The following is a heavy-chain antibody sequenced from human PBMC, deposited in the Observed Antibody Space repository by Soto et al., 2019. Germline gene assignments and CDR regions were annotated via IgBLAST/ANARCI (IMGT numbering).Heavy chain of an antibody. CDR1: GFTFCNAW. V-gene: IGHV3-15*01. CDR2: IKSKTDGGKT. J-gene: IGHJ6*02. CDR3: TTRGYSYGHTYYYYGMDV. D-gene: IGHD5-18*01. Sequence: GGSLRLSCAASGFTFCNAWMSWVRQAPGKGLEWVGRIKSKTDGGKTDYAAPVKGRFTISRDDSKNTLYLQMNSLKTEDTAVYYCTTRGYSYGHTYYYYGMDVWGQGTTVTVSS.